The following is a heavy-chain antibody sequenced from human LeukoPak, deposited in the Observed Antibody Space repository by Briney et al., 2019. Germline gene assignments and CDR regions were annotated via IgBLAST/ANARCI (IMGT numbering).Heavy chain of an antibody. CDR2: IATYNGKT. Sequence: GASGKVSCKASGYTFDIYGIAWVRQAPGQGLEWMGWIATYNGKTDYAQNLQGRVTMTTDLSTGTAYMELRSLRSDDTAVYYCARVYNSYYYYLDVWGKGTPVTVSS. J-gene: IGHJ6*03. CDR1: GYTFDIYG. D-gene: IGHD1-14*01. CDR3: ARVYNSYYYYLDV. V-gene: IGHV1-18*01.